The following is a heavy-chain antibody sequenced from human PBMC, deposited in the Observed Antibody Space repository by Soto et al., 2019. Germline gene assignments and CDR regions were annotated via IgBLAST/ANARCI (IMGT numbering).Heavy chain of an antibody. CDR2: ISSSGSTI. V-gene: IGHV3-48*03. Sequence: GGSLRLSCAASGFTFSSYEMNWVRQAPGKGLEWVSYISSSGSTIYYADSVKGRFTISRDNAKNSLYLQMNSLRAEDTALYYCAKDMGDWSFDYWGQGTLVTVSS. J-gene: IGHJ4*02. D-gene: IGHD3-16*01. CDR1: GFTFSSYE. CDR3: AKDMGDWSFDY.